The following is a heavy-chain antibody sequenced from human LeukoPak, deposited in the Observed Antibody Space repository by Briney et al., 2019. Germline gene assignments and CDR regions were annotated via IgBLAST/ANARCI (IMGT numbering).Heavy chain of an antibody. CDR1: GFTFSSYS. CDR3: ARDRIRVVVAATDFDY. D-gene: IGHD2-15*01. CDR2: ISSSSSYI. J-gene: IGHJ4*02. Sequence: PGGSLRLSCAASGFTFSSYSMNWVRQAPGKGLEWVSSISSSSSYIYYADSVKGRFTISRDNAKNSLYLQMNSLRAEDTAVYYCARDRIRVVVAATDFDYWGQGTLVTVSS. V-gene: IGHV3-21*01.